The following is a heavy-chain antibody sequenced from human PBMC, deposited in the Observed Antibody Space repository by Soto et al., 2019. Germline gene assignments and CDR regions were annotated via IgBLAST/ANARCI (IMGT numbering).Heavy chain of an antibody. D-gene: IGHD2-2*01. CDR3: ARDLGYCISASCYPLYHYYCGMDV. J-gene: IGHJ6*02. CDR2: ISAYNGNT. V-gene: IGHV1-18*01. CDR1: GYTFTSYG. Sequence: QVQLVQSGAEVKKPGASVKVSCKASGYTFTSYGISWVRQAPGQGLEWMGWISAYNGNTNYAQKLQGRVTMTTDTSTNTAYMELRSLRSDDTTVYYCARDLGYCISASCYPLYHYYCGMDVWGQGTTVTVSS.